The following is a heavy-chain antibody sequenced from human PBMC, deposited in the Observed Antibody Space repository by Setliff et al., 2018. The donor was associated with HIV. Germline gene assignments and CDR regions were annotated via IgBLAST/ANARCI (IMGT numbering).Heavy chain of an antibody. V-gene: IGHV1-46*01. CDR1: GYTLTSYY. CDR3: ARRVAGTVYYYGMDA. J-gene: IGHJ6*02. CDR2: INPSGGST. Sequence: ASVKVSCKASGYTLTSYYMHWVRQAPGQGLEWMGMINPSGGSTSYAQKFQGRVTMTRDTSTSTVYMELSSLRSEDTAVYYCARRVAGTVYYYGMDAWGQGTTVTVSS. D-gene: IGHD6-19*01.